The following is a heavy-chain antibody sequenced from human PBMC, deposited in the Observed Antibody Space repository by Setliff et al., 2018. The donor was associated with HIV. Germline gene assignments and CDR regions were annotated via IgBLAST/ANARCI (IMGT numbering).Heavy chain of an antibody. CDR2: IHYNGRT. D-gene: IGHD2-2*02. Sequence: SETLSLTCTVSGDSITNDDYYWGWIRQPPGKGLEWIAIIHYNGRTYYDPSLKSRVTIFVDTSKTQFYLKLRSVTASDTAIYYCARYTSKVDWFDPWGQGTLVTVSS. CDR1: GDSITNDDYY. V-gene: IGHV4-39*01. CDR3: ARYTSKVDWFDP. J-gene: IGHJ5*02.